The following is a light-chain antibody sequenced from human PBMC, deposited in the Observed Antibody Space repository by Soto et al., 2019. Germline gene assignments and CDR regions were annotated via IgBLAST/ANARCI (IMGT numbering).Light chain of an antibody. CDR3: QQTYSVPPT. J-gene: IGKJ1*01. CDR1: QHVATS. Sequence: DIPVTQSPSSLSASVGDRVTLTCRTSQHVATSLNWYQQNSGRAPTLLIYSSSGLQPGVSPRFIASGSCTDFTLTTSSLQSEDFATDFCQQTYSVPPTFGQGTTVDFK. V-gene: IGKV1-39*01. CDR2: SSS.